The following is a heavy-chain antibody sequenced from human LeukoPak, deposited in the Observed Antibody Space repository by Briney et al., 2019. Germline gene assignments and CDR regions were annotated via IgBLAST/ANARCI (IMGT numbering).Heavy chain of an antibody. D-gene: IGHD1-1*01. J-gene: IGHJ4*02. Sequence: ASVKVSCKVSGYTLTELSMHWVRQAPGKGLEWMGGFDPEDGETIYAQKFQGRVTMTEDASTNTAYMELSSLRSEDTAVYYCATDLKGRLERRGFDYWGQGTLVTVSS. CDR3: ATDLKGRLERRGFDY. CDR2: FDPEDGET. CDR1: GYTLTELS. V-gene: IGHV1-24*01.